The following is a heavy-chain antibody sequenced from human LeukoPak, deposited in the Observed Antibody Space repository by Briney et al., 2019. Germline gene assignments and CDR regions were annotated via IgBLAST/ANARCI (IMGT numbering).Heavy chain of an antibody. D-gene: IGHD2-2*01. CDR1: GGSISSSSFY. Sequence: SETLSLTCTVSGGSISSSSFYWGWIRQPPGRGLEWIGSIYYSGSTSYNPSLKSRVTISVDTSKNQFSLKLSSVTAADTAVYYCASQGHCSSTSCYPGYYYYMDVWGKGTTVTISS. V-gene: IGHV4-39*01. CDR2: IYYSGST. J-gene: IGHJ6*03. CDR3: ASQGHCSSTSCYPGYYYYMDV.